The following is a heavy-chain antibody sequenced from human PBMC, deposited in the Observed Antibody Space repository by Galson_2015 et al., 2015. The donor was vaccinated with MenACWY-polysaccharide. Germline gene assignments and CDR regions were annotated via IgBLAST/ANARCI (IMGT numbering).Heavy chain of an antibody. D-gene: IGHD1-1*01. CDR3: ARRSLDNWYFDL. Sequence: SETLSLTCTVSHDSVSSSYWSWIRQSAVQGLEYLGRIHATGSTAYNPSFRSRVAMSVDLPRNQLSLRLVSVTPSDTAIYYCARRSLDNWYFDLWGRGTLVIVSS. CDR1: HDSVSSSY. V-gene: IGHV4-4*07. CDR2: IHATGST. J-gene: IGHJ2*01.